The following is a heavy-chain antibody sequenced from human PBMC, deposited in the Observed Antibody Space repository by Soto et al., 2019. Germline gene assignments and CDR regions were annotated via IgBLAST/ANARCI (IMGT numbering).Heavy chain of an antibody. V-gene: IGHV4-59*01. CDR2: IYYSGRT. CDR3: ARTYDGSGPNSGGYGFDI. Sequence: QVQLQESGPGLVKPSETLSLSCSVSGGSISSYYWSWIRQPPGKGLEWIAYIYYSGRTSYNPSLKSRVSISLDTSKNQFSLKLSSVTAADTAVYYCARTYDGSGPNSGGYGFDIWGQGTMVTVSS. D-gene: IGHD3-22*01. CDR1: GGSISSYY. J-gene: IGHJ3*02.